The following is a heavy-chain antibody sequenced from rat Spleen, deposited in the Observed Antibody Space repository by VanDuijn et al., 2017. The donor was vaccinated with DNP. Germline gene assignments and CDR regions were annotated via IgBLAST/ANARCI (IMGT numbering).Heavy chain of an antibody. CDR3: ARPPGWFAY. Sequence: EVQLMESGGGLVLPGRSMKLSCAASGFTFSHFPMAWVRQAPTKGLEWVASISPSGGSTYYRDSVKGRFTVSRDNAKSSLYLQMDSLRSEDTAAYYGARPPGWFAYWGQGTLVTVSS. D-gene: IGHD1-4*01. J-gene: IGHJ3*01. CDR1: GFTFSHFP. V-gene: IGHV5-46*01. CDR2: ISPSGGST.